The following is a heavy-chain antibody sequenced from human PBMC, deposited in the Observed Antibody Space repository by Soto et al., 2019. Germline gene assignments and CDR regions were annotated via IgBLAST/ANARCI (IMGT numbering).Heavy chain of an antibody. CDR2: IIPILGIA. V-gene: IGHV1-69*02. CDR3: ARAWSGYDSPFDY. J-gene: IGHJ4*02. CDR1: GGTFSSYT. D-gene: IGHD5-12*01. Sequence: QVQLEHSGAEVKKAGSSVKVSCKASGGTFSSYTISWVRQAPGQGLEWMGRIIPILGIANYAQKFQGRVTITADKSTSTAYMELSSLRSEDTAVYYCARAWSGYDSPFDYWGQGTLVTVSS.